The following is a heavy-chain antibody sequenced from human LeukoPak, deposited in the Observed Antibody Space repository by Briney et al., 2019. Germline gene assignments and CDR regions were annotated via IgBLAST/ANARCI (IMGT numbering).Heavy chain of an antibody. Sequence: SETLSLTCTVSGGSISSYYWSWIRQPPGKGLEWIGYIYYSGSTNYNPSLKSRVTISVDTSKNQFSLKLSSVTAADTAVYYCARTGVAATTDESWFDPWGQGTLVTVSS. CDR1: GGSISSYY. D-gene: IGHD2-15*01. J-gene: IGHJ5*02. CDR3: ARTGVAATTDESWFDP. CDR2: IYYSGST. V-gene: IGHV4-59*08.